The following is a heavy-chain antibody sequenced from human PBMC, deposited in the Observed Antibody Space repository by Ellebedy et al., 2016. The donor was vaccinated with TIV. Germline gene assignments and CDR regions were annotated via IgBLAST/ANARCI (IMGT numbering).Heavy chain of an antibody. J-gene: IGHJ4*02. CDR2: INNDGTAT. CDR1: GFSFSWHW. D-gene: IGHD2-21*02. Sequence: GGSLRLXCAASGFSFSWHWMHWVRQGPGKGLVWVSRINNDGTATTYADSVKGRFTISRDNTKNTLYLQMNSLRAEDTAVYYCVRARPYCGGDCFSFGNWGQGSLVTVSS. CDR3: VRARPYCGGDCFSFGN. V-gene: IGHV3-74*01.